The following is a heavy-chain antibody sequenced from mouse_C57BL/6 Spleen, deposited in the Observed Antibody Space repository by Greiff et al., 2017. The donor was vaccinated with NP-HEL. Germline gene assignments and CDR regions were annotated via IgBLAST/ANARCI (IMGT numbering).Heavy chain of an antibody. CDR3: ARGKGNYAWFAY. CDR1: GYSFTSYY. V-gene: IGHV1-66*01. J-gene: IGHJ3*01. D-gene: IGHD2-1*01. CDR2: IYPGSGNT. Sequence: QVQLQQSGPELVKPGASVKISCKASGYSFTSYYIHWVKQRPGQGLEWIGWIYPGSGNTKYNEKFKGKATLTADTSSSTAYMQLSSLTSEDSAVYYCARGKGNYAWFAYWGQGTLVTVSA.